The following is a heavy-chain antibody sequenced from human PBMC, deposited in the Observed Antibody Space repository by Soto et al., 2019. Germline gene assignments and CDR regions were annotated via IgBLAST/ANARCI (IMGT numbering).Heavy chain of an antibody. J-gene: IGHJ4*02. Sequence: SETLSLTCTISGGSISGYYWSWIRQPPGKGLEWIGYVYYSGSTNYNPSLESRVTISIDTSKNQFSLKLTSVTAADTAVYYCAKYRRTEADGYTLDFWGQGTLVTVSS. D-gene: IGHD5-12*01. CDR1: GGSISGYY. CDR3: AKYRRTEADGYTLDF. V-gene: IGHV4-59*01. CDR2: VYYSGST.